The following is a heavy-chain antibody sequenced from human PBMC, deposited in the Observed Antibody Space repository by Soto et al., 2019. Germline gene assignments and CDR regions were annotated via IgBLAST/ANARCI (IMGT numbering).Heavy chain of an antibody. Sequence: GASVKVSCKASGYIFTNNDVSWVRQATGQGLEWMGWVNPGSGDTGYAQKFQGRVTMTRDISTATAYMELSSLRPDDTAIYYCARMATFGSLNWFDPWGQGTLVTVSS. CDR1: GYIFTNND. J-gene: IGHJ5*02. D-gene: IGHD3-16*01. CDR2: VNPGSGDT. CDR3: ARMATFGSLNWFDP. V-gene: IGHV1-8*01.